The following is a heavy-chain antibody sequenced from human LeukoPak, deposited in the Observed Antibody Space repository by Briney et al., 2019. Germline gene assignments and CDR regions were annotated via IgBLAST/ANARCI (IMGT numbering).Heavy chain of an antibody. CDR3: AREGYDKDY. CDR2: IYHSGST. J-gene: IGHJ4*02. Sequence: SETLSLTCTVSGGSISSSSYYWGWIRQPPGKGLEWIGSIYHSGSTYYNPSLKSRVTISVDTSKNQFSLKLSSVTAADTAVYYCAREGYDKDYWGQGTLVTVSS. CDR1: GGSISSSSYY. D-gene: IGHD3-9*01. V-gene: IGHV4-39*07.